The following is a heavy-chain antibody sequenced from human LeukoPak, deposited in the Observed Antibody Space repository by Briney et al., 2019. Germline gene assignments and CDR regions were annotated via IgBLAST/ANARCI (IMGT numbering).Heavy chain of an antibody. CDR2: IYYSGST. V-gene: IGHV4-59*01. D-gene: IGHD3-22*01. CDR1: GGSISSYY. CDR3: ARDSSGYSRGSFDY. Sequence: SETLSLTCTVAGGSISSYYWSWLRQPPGKGLEWIGYIYYSGSTNYNPSLKSRVTMSLETSNNQFSLKLSSVTAADTAVYYCARDSSGYSRGSFDYWGQGTLVTVSS. J-gene: IGHJ4*02.